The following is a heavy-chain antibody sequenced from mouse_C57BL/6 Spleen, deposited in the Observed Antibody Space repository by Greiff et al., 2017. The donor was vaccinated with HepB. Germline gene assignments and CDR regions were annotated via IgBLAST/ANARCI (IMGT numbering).Heavy chain of an antibody. CDR2: INPTYGTT. J-gene: IGHJ4*01. V-gene: IGHV1-39*01. D-gene: IGHD2-2*01. CDR1: GYSFTDYN. Sequence: EVQLQESGPELVKPGASVKISCKASGYSFTDYNMNWVKQSNEQSLEWIGVINPTYGTTSYNQKFKGKATLTVDQSSSTAYMKLNSLKSEDSAVYYWARDAIYYGYTHAMDYWGQGTSVTVSS. CDR3: ARDAIYYGYTHAMDY.